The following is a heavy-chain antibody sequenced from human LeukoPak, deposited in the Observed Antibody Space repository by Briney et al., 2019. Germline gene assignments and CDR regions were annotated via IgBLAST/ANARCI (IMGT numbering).Heavy chain of an antibody. CDR1: GFTFSSYA. CDR2: ISGSGGST. D-gene: IGHD4-17*01. CDR3: ARRYDYGDPRFDY. V-gene: IGHV3-23*01. J-gene: IGHJ4*02. Sequence: GGSLRLSCAASGFTFSSYAMSWVRQAPGKGLEWVSAISGSGGSTYYADSVKGRFTISRDNAKNSLYLQMNSLRAEDTALYYCARRYDYGDPRFDYWGQGTLVTVSS.